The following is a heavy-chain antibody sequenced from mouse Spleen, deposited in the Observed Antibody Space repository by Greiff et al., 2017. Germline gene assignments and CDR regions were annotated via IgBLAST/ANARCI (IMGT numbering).Heavy chain of an antibody. D-gene: IGHD2-5*01. V-gene: IGHV3-6*01. J-gene: IGHJ1*01. CDR2: ISYDGSN. Sequence: DVKLQESGPGLVKPSQSLSLTCSVTGYSITSGYYWNWIRQFPGNKLEWMGYISYDGSNNYNPSLKNRISITRDTSKNQFFLKLNSVTTEDTATYYCVYSNYWYFDVWGAGTTVTVSS. CDR1: GYSITSGYY. CDR3: VYSNYWYFDV.